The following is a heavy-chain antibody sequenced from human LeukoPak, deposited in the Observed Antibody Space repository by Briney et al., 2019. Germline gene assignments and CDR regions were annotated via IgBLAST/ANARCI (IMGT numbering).Heavy chain of an antibody. CDR1: GFTFSSYG. CDR2: ISYDGSNK. D-gene: IGHD2-2*01. J-gene: IGHJ4*02. V-gene: IGHV3-30*03. CDR3: AGSCSSTSCPTPY. Sequence: GGSLRLSCAASGFTFSSYGMHWVRQAPGKGLEWVAVISYDGSNKYYADSVKGRFTISRDNSKNTLYLQMNSLRAEDTAVYYCAGSCSSTSCPTPYWGQGTLVTVSS.